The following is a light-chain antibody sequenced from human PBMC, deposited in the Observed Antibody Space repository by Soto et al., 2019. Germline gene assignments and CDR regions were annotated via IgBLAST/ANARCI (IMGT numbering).Light chain of an antibody. CDR3: MQALQTPFT. J-gene: IGKJ4*01. Sequence: EIVMTQSPLSLPVTPGEPASISYRSSRSLLQTNGNTYLDWYLQKPGQSPQLLISLATNRASGVPDRFSGSGSGTDFTLQISRVEAEDVGVYYCMQALQTPFTFGGGTKVAIK. CDR1: RSLLQTNGNTY. V-gene: IGKV2-28*01. CDR2: LAT.